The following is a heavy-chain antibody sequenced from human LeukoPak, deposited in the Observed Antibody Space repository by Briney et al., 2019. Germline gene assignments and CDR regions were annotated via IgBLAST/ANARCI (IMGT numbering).Heavy chain of an antibody. CDR1: RGSISSYY. D-gene: IGHD2-2*02. CDR2: IYYSGST. J-gene: IGHJ4*02. Sequence: SETLSLTCTVSRGSISSYYWSWIRQPPGKGLEWIGYIYYSGSTNYNPSLKSRVTISVDTSKNQFSLKLSSVTAADTGVYYCARGYCSSTSCYRQVGYWGQGALVTVSS. CDR3: ARGYCSSTSCYRQVGY. V-gene: IGHV4-59*01.